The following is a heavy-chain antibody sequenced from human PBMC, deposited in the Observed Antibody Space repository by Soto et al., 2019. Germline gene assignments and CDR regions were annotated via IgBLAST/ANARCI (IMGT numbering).Heavy chain of an antibody. J-gene: IGHJ4*02. D-gene: IGHD6-19*01. CDR3: ARDGIAVAGASGPTQDY. CDR1: GGSFSGYY. Sequence: ASETLSLTCAVYGGSFSGYYWSWIRQPPGKGLEWIGEINHSGSTNYNPSLKSRVTISVDTSKNQFSLKLSSVTAADTAVYYCARDGIAVAGASGPTQDYWGQGTLVTVSS. CDR2: INHSGST. V-gene: IGHV4-34*01.